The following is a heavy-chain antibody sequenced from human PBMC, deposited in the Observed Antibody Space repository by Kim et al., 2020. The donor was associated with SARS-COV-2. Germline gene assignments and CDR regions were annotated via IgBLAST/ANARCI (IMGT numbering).Heavy chain of an antibody. Sequence: GSLRLSCAASGFTFSSYDMHWVRQAPGKGLEWVSVISYDGSNNYYADSVKGRFTISRDNSKNTLYLQMSSLRAEDTAVYYCAKDAELGGYSSEEYFDDWGQGTLVTVSS. D-gene: IGHD5-18*01. CDR2: ISYDGSNN. CDR3: AKDAELGGYSSEEYFDD. J-gene: IGHJ4*02. CDR1: GFTFSSYD. V-gene: IGHV3-30*18.